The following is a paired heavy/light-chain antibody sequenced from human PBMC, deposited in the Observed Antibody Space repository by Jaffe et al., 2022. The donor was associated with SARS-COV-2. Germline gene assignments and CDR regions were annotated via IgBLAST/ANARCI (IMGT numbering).Heavy chain of an antibody. CDR2: INQEGREK. CDR3: ARELGGAFDV. V-gene: IGHV3-7*03. Sequence: EVQLVESGGGLVQPGGSLRLSCAASGFSLRNYWMSWCRQAPGKGPEWVATINQEGREKYYVDSVKGRFTFSRDNAKNSLYLQMNSLRADDTAVYYCARELGGAFDVWGQGTMVTVSS. CDR1: GFSLRNYW. J-gene: IGHJ3*01.
Light chain of an antibody. J-gene: IGKJ1*01. CDR2: KAS. Sequence: DIQMTQSPSTLSASVGDRVTITCRASQSISTWLAWYQQKPGKAPKLLIYKASTLESGVPSRFSGSGSGTEFTLTISSLQPDDFATYYCQHYNGYWKTFGQGTKVEIK. CDR1: QSISTW. CDR3: QHYNGYWKT. V-gene: IGKV1-5*03.